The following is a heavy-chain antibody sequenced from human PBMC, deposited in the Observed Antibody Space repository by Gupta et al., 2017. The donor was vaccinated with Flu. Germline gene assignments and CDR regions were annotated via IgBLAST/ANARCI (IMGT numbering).Heavy chain of an antibody. Sequence: LVQSGAEVKKPGSSVKVSCKASGGTFSSYAINWVRQAPGQGLEWMGGIIPMFGTANYAQKFQGRVTITADKSTSTAYMELSSLRSEDTAVYYCARDKGSGWYPGAFDLWGQGTLVTVSS. CDR1: GGTFSSYA. CDR3: ARDKGSGWYPGAFDL. D-gene: IGHD6-19*01. CDR2: IIPMFGTA. V-gene: IGHV1-69*06. J-gene: IGHJ5*02.